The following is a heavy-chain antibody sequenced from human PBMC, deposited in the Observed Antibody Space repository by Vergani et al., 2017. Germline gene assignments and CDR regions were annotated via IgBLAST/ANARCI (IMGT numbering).Heavy chain of an antibody. D-gene: IGHD6-13*01. CDR3: ARGLAAAGTKQYNWFDP. J-gene: IGHJ5*02. V-gene: IGHV3-30*01. Sequence: QVQLVESGGGVVQPGRSLRLSCAASGFTFSSYAMHWVRQAPGKGLEWVAVISYDGSNKYYADSVKGRFTISRDNSKNTLYLQMNSLRAEDTAVYYCARGLAAAGTKQYNWFDPWGQGTLVTVSS. CDR1: GFTFSSYA. CDR2: ISYDGSNK.